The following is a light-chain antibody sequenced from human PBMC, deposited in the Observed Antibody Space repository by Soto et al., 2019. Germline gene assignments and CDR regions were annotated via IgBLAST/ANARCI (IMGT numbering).Light chain of an antibody. CDR3: QPYNTSLV. CDR1: HSLIKW. V-gene: IGKV1-5*03. Sequence: DIQMTQSPTTLSASVGDRVTITCRASHSLIKWLAWYQKKPGKAPKLLIYEASTLQSGVPSRFSGSGFGTEFTLTIRSLQPDDLRTYSCQPYNTSLVFGGGTKVDIK. CDR2: EAS. J-gene: IGKJ4*01.